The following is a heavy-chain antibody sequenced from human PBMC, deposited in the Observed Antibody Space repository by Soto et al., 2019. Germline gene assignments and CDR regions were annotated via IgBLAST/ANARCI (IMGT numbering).Heavy chain of an antibody. V-gene: IGHV1-18*01. Sequence: QVELMQSGAEVKKPGASVRVSCKASGYTFSSYGVNWVRQAPGQGLEWMGRINPYNGDRKFAQRFQGRLTMTTDTSTTTAYMELTSLRSDDTAVYYCARSMGGQVHSVEYWGQGTLVAVSS. D-gene: IGHD3-16*01. CDR3: ARSMGGQVHSVEY. J-gene: IGHJ4*02. CDR2: INPYNGDR. CDR1: GYTFSSYG.